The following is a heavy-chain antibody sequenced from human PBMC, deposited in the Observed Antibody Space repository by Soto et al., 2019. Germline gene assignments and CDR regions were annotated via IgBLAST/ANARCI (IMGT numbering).Heavy chain of an antibody. CDR3: AKFSWISTACQAPAAKSTGAFDI. Sequence: EVQLLESGGGLIQPGGSLRLSCAASGFTFSSYAMSWVRQAPGKGLEWVSGISANSGTTFYADSVKGRFTISRDNSKKMLYLQMNNPTAEDTATYYCAKFSWISTACQAPAAKSTGAFDIWGQGTLVTVS. CDR1: GFTFSSYA. CDR2: ISANSGTT. V-gene: IGHV3-23*01. J-gene: IGHJ3*02. D-gene: IGHD2-2*01.